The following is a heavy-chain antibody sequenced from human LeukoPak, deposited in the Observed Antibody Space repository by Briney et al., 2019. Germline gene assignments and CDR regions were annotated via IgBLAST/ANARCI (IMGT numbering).Heavy chain of an antibody. CDR3: ARWANDAFDI. Sequence: SETLSLTCTVSGGSISSSSYYWGWIRQPPGKGLEWIESIYYSGSTYYNPSLKSRVTISVDTSKNQFSLKLSSVTAADTAVYYCARWANDAFDIWGQGTMVTVSS. J-gene: IGHJ3*02. V-gene: IGHV4-39*07. D-gene: IGHD4/OR15-4a*01. CDR1: GGSISSSSYY. CDR2: IYYSGST.